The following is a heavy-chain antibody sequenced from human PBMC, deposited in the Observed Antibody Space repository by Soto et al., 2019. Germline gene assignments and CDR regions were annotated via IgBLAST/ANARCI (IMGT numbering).Heavy chain of an antibody. Sequence: ASVKVSFKTSCYTFTIYFIIWFLHSPLQGLEWMGWISAHNGNTKYAQKLQGRVTMTTDTSTSTAYMELKSLRSDDTAVYYCARDRYGFQHNKWLEQWGKGTMLNVSS. CDR2: ISAHNGNT. CDR3: ARDRYGFQHNKWLEQ. CDR1: CYTFTIYF. D-gene: IGHD3-3*01. J-gene: IGHJ4*02. V-gene: IGHV1-18*04.